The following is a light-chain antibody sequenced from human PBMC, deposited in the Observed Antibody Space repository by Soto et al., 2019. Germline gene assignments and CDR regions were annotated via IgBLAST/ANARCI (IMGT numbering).Light chain of an antibody. CDR1: QSVRSTY. Sequence: VLMQSPGTLSLSQGERATLSCRASQSVRSTYLAWYQQKPGQAPRLLIHGASSRATGIPDRFSGSGSGTDFTLTISRLEPADFAVYYCQQYGSSLSITFGQGTRLEI. CDR3: QQYGSSLSIT. CDR2: GAS. J-gene: IGKJ5*01. V-gene: IGKV3-20*01.